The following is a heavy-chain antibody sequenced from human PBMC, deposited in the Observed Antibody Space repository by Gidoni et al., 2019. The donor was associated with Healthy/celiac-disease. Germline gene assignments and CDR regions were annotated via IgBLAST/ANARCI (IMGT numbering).Heavy chain of an antibody. J-gene: IGHJ6*02. Sequence: EVQLVESGGGVVQPGGSLRLSCAASGFTFDDYAMPWVRQATGKGLEWVSLISGDGGSTYYADSVKGRFTISRDNSKNSLYLQMNSLRTEDTALYYCAKDKDFWSGFSIRYYYYGMDVWGQGTTVTVSS. CDR2: ISGDGGST. V-gene: IGHV3-43*02. D-gene: IGHD3-3*01. CDR3: AKDKDFWSGFSIRYYYYGMDV. CDR1: GFTFDDYA.